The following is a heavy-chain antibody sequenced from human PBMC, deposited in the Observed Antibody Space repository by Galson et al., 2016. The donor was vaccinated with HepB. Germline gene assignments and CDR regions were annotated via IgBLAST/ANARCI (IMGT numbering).Heavy chain of an antibody. J-gene: IGHJ4*02. CDR3: AKDVFTSGWPNVFDS. V-gene: IGHV3-21*04. Sequence: LRLSCAASGFIFSGYIMNWVRQAPGKGLQWVSSITETSSYRSYADSVKGRFTISRDNAKNSVYLQMNSLRAEDTATYYCAKDVFTSGWPNVFDSWGQGTLVAVSS. CDR2: ITETSSYR. CDR1: GFIFSGYI. D-gene: IGHD6-19*01.